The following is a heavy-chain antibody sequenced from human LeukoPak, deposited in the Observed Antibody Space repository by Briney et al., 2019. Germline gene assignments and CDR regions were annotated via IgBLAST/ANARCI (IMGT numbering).Heavy chain of an antibody. CDR3: ARDRGYYYDSSGYYSYDY. CDR1: GYSISSGYY. CDR2: IYHSGST. Sequence: SETLSLTCAVSGYSISSGYYWGWIRQPPGKGLEWIGGIYHSGSTYYNPSLKSRVTISVDTSKNQFSLKLSSVTAADTAVYYCARDRGYYYDSSGYYSYDYWGQGTLVTVSS. V-gene: IGHV4-38-2*02. D-gene: IGHD3-22*01. J-gene: IGHJ4*02.